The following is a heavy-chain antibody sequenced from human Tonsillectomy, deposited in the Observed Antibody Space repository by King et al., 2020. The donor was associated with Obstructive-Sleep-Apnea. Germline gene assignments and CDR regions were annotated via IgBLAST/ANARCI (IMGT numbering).Heavy chain of an antibody. CDR1: GFTFSSYA. CDR2: ISGSGGST. D-gene: IGHD6-19*01. Sequence: VQLVESGGGLVQPGGSLRLSCAAYGFTFSSYAMSWVRQAQGKGLEWVSAISGSGGSTYYADSVKGRFTISRDNSKNTLYLQMNSLRAEDTAVYYCAKGEKGWYYYYGMDVWGQGTTVTVSS. J-gene: IGHJ6*02. V-gene: IGHV3-23*04. CDR3: AKGEKGWYYYYGMDV.